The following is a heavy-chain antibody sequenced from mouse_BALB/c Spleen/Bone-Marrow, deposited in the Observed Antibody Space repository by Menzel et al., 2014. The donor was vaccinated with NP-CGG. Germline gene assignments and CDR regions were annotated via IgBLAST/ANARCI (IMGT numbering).Heavy chain of an antibody. J-gene: IGHJ4*01. D-gene: IGHD2-14*01. V-gene: IGHV5-4*02. CDR1: GFTSSDYY. Sequence: DVQLQESGGGLVKPGGSLKLSCAASGFTSSDYYMYWVRQTPEKRLEWVATISDGGSYTDYPGSVKGRFTVSRDSAKNNLYLQMSSLKSEDTAMYFCARTYRPFALDYWGQGTSVTVSS. CDR3: ARTYRPFALDY. CDR2: ISDGGSYT.